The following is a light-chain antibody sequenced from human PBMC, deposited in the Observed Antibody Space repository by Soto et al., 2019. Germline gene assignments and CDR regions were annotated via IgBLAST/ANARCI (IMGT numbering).Light chain of an antibody. V-gene: IGKV3-20*01. CDR1: QSVGDDY. CDR3: QQYGRKPLT. Sequence: EIVLTQSPGTLSLSLGEGATRSCRGSQSVGDDYLAWYQQKPGQAPRCLVYDASTRATGIPDRFSGSGSATDFTLTISRLESEDSAVYYCQQYGRKPLTCGGGTQVDIK. J-gene: IGKJ4*01. CDR2: DAS.